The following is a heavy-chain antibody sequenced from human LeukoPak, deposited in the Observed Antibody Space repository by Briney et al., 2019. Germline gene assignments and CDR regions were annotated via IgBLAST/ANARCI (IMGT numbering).Heavy chain of an antibody. D-gene: IGHD6-13*01. V-gene: IGHV3-23*01. CDR2: ISSSGSGGST. Sequence: GGSLRLSCAASGFTSSSYAMSWVRQAPGKGLEWVSGISSSGSGGSTYYADSVKGRFTISRDNSKNTLYLQINSVRAEDTAVYYCARAYSSSWYDFWGQGTLVTVSS. CDR1: GFTSSSYA. J-gene: IGHJ5*01. CDR3: ARAYSSSWYDF.